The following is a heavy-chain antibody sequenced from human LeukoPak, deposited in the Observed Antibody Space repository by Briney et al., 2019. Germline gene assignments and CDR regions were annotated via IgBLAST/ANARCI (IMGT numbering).Heavy chain of an antibody. CDR2: ISWNSGSI. J-gene: IGHJ1*01. D-gene: IGHD4-23*01. CDR3: AKDIGEVTTVVSGQH. V-gene: IGHV3-9*01. Sequence: PGGSPRLSCAASGFTFDDYAMHWVRQAPGKGLEWVSGISWNSGSIGYADSVKGRFTISRDNAKNSLYLQMNSLRAEDTALYYCAKDIGEVTTVVSGQHWGQGTLVTVSS. CDR1: GFTFDDYA.